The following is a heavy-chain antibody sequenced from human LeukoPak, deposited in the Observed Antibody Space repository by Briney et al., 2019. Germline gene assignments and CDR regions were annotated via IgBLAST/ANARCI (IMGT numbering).Heavy chain of an antibody. D-gene: IGHD6-19*01. CDR1: GGSISSYY. CDR3: ARSGIAVAGFDY. J-gene: IGHJ4*02. CDR2: IYYSGGT. V-gene: IGHV4-59*01. Sequence: SETLSLTCTVSGGSISSYYWSWIRQPPGKGLEWIGYIYYSGGTNYNPSLKSRVTISVDTSKNQFSLKLSSVTAADTAVYYCARSGIAVAGFDYWGQGTLVTVSS.